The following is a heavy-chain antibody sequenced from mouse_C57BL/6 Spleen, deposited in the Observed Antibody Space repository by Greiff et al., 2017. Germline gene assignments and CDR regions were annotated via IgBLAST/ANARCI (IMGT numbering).Heavy chain of an antibody. Sequence: EVQRVESGGGLVQPGGSLSLSCAASGFTFTDYYMSWVRQPPGKALEWLGFIRNKANGYTTEYSASVTGRFTISRDNSQSILYLQMNALGAEDSATYYCARLYGNYVWYFDVWGTGTTVTVSS. V-gene: IGHV7-3*01. J-gene: IGHJ1*03. CDR2: IRNKANGYTT. D-gene: IGHD2-1*01. CDR1: GFTFTDYY. CDR3: ARLYGNYVWYFDV.